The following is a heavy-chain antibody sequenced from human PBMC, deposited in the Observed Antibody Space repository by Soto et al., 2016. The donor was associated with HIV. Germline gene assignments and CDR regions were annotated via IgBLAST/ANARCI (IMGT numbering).Heavy chain of an antibody. Sequence: QVQLQESGPRLVKPSQTLSLMCSVAGGSVGSGGFYWNWIRQRPKRASNILVTSTMGTVFIQSVPXASTQSLCGHVQKISSTLKLKSVTAADTAVYFCARASLGTTKYIWSRLLYKWTWTXRGRGIDGHRLL. D-gene: IGHD1-1*01. CDR2: STMGTV. CDR1: GGSVGSGGFY. V-gene: IGHV4-31*03. CDR3: ARASLGTTKYIWSRLLYKWTWTX. J-gene: IGHJ6*02.